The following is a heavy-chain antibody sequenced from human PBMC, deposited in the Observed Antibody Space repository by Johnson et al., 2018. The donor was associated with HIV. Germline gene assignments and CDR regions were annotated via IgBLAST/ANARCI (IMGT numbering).Heavy chain of an antibody. CDR3: ARDLRVVVFDDAFDV. D-gene: IGHD2-15*01. J-gene: IGHJ3*01. Sequence: VLLVESGGGVVRPGGSLRLSCAASRFTFDDYGMSWVRPAPGKGLEWVSGINWNGGNTDYADSVTGRFTISRDNAKNSLYLQMNSLRAEDTALYYCARDLRVVVFDDAFDVWGQGTMVTVSS. V-gene: IGHV3-20*04. CDR1: RFTFDDYG. CDR2: INWNGGNT.